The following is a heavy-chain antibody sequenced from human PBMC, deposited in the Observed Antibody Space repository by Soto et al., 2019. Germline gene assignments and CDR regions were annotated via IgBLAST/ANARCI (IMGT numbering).Heavy chain of an antibody. CDR1: GGTFNNYP. CDR3: ARGRGCSGDDHYYYFDMDV. CDR2: SIPIFGTA. J-gene: IGHJ6*02. Sequence: SVKVSCKASGGTFNNYPITWVRQAPGEGLEWMGGSIPIFGTANYAQKFQGRVTISVDESTSTAYMELSSLRSEDTAVYYCARGRGCSGDDHYYYFDMDVWGQGTTVTVSS. D-gene: IGHD5-12*01. V-gene: IGHV1-69*13.